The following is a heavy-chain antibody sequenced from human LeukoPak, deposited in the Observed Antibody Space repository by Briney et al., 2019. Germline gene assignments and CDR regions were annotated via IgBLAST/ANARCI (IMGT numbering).Heavy chain of an antibody. CDR3: ARDRCSSTSCYFDY. CDR2: ISYDGSNK. D-gene: IGHD2-2*01. J-gene: IGHJ4*02. CDR1: GFTFSSYA. Sequence: GGSLRLSCAASGFTFSSYAMHWVRQAPGKGLEWVAVISYDGSNKYYVDSVKGRFTISRDNSKNTLYLQMNSLRAEDTAVYYCARDRCSSTSCYFDYWGQGTLVTVSS. V-gene: IGHV3-30-3*01.